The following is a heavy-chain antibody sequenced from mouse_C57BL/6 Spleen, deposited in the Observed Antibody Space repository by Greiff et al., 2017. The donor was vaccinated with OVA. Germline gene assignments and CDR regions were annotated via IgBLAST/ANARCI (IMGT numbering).Heavy chain of an antibody. CDR3: ATGTWMDY. CDR2: ISSGSSTI. V-gene: IGHV5-17*01. J-gene: IGHJ4*01. D-gene: IGHD4-1*01. CDR1: GFTFSDYG. Sequence: DVKLVESGGGLVKPGGSLKLSCAASGFTFSDYGMHWVRQAPEKGLEWVAYISSGSSTIYYADTVKGRFTISRDNAKNTLFLQMTSLRSEDTAMYYCATGTWMDYWGQGTSVTVSS.